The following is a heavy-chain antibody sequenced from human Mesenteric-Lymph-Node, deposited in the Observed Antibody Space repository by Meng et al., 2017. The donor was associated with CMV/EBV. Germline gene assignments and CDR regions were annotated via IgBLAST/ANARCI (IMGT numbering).Heavy chain of an antibody. Sequence: SGVPLSTSGVGVGWIRKAPGKAVEWLAINYWDDDKSNRPYLKSRLTITKDTSKNQVVLTMTNMDPVDTATYYCAHRPSRWGEIYYFDYWGQGTLVTVSS. CDR3: AHRPSRWGEIYYFDY. CDR1: GVPLSTSGVG. D-gene: IGHD3-16*01. J-gene: IGHJ4*02. V-gene: IGHV2-5*02. CDR2: NYWDDDK.